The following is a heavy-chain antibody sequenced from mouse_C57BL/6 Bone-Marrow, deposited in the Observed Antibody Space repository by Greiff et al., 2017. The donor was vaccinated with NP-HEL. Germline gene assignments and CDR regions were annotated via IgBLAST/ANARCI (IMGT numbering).Heavy chain of an antibody. D-gene: IGHD1-1*01. CDR2: IHPNSGST. CDR3: AREDSSLFDY. Sequence: QVQLQQPGAELVKPGASVKLSCKASGYTFTSYWMHWVKQRPGQGLEWIGMIHPNSGSTNYNEKFKSKATLTADKSSSTAYMQISSRTSEDSAVYYCAREDSSLFDYWGQGTTLTVSS. J-gene: IGHJ2*01. V-gene: IGHV1-64*01. CDR1: GYTFTSYW.